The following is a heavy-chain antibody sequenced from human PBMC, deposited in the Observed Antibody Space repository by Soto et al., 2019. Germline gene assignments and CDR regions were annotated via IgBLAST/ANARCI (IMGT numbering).Heavy chain of an antibody. Sequence: VQLVESGGGVVQPGRSLRLSCAASGFTFSSYAMHWVRQAPGKGLEWVSSITGSGGSTYFADSVKGRFTISRDNSKSTLYLQMNSLRAEDTAVYYCAKEGFAAGTYFDYWGQGTLVTVSS. CDR3: AKEGFAAGTYFDY. J-gene: IGHJ4*02. V-gene: IGHV3-23*04. D-gene: IGHD6-13*01. CDR2: ITGSGGST. CDR1: GFTFSSYA.